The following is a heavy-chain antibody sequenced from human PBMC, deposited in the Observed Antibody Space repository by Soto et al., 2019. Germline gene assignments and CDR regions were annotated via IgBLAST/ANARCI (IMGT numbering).Heavy chain of an antibody. J-gene: IGHJ4*02. CDR1: GFTFSSYG. V-gene: IGHV3-30*03. CDR3: ARDCSGGSCFDFDY. Sequence: QVQLVESGGGVVQLGRSLRLSCAASGFTFSSYGMHWVRQAPGKGLEWVAVISYDGSNKYYADSVKGRFTISRDNSKNTLYLQMNSLRAEDTAVYYCARDCSGGSCFDFDYWGQGTLVTVSS. D-gene: IGHD2-15*01. CDR2: ISYDGSNK.